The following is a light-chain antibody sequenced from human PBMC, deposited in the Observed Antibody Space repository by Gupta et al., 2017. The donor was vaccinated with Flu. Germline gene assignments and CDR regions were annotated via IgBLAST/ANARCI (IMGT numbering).Light chain of an antibody. V-gene: IGLV2-14*01. CDR2: EVS. J-gene: IGLJ1*01. CDR3: SSYTSSSTPHYV. Sequence: QSALTQPASVSGSPGQSITFSCTGISSDVGGYNYVSWYQQHPGKAPKLMIYEVSNRPSGVSNRFSGSKSGNTASLTISGLQAEDEADYYCSSYTSSSTPHYVFGTGTKVTVL. CDR1: SSDVGGYNY.